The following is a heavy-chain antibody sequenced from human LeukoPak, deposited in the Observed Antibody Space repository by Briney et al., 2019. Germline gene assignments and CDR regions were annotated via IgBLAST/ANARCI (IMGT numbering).Heavy chain of an antibody. CDR3: SRRDPSDYDWMDS. Sequence: QLGGSLKLSCAASGFPFSDSSTMHWVRQASGKGLEWVGRIRGRANNYAATYAASVKGRFTISRDDSKNTVYLHMNSLQTEDTAVYFCSRRDPSDYDWMDSWGQGTLVTVSS. CDR1: GFPFSDSST. D-gene: IGHD4/OR15-4a*01. V-gene: IGHV3-73*01. CDR2: IRGRANNYAA. J-gene: IGHJ5*01.